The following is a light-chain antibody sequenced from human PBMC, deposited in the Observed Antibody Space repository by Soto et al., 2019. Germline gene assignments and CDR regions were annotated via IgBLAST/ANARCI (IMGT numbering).Light chain of an antibody. V-gene: IGKV3-20*01. CDR3: QQYGGSPRT. CDR1: QSVTSNY. Sequence: EIVLTQSPDTLSLSPGERATLSCRASQSVTSNYLAWYQQKPGQAPRLLIYGASSRATGIPDRFSGSGSGTDFTITISRLETEDFAVYYCQQYGGSPRTFGQGTKVEIK. CDR2: GAS. J-gene: IGKJ1*01.